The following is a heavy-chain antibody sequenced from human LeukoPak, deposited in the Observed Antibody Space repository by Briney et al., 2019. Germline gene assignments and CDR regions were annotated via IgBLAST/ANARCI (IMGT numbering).Heavy chain of an antibody. J-gene: IGHJ6*02. V-gene: IGHV3-23*01. Sequence: GSLRLSCAASGFTFSTYAMSWVRLAPGKGLEWVSGISGSGGSTYYADSVKGRFTSSRDNSNNTLYVQMNSLRVEDTAVYYCAKSGGLSGSGRLAMDVWGQGTTVTVPS. D-gene: IGHD3-10*01. CDR2: ISGSGGST. CDR3: AKSGGLSGSGRLAMDV. CDR1: GFTFSTYA.